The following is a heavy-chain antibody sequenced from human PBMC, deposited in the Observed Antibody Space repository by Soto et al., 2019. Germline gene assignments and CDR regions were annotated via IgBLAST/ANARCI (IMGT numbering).Heavy chain of an antibody. CDR3: ARRRGSGNYFIDL. J-gene: IGHJ4*02. D-gene: IGHD3-10*01. Sequence: EVQLLGSGGGLVQLGGSLRLSCAASGFTFSNSDMVWVRQAPGKGLEWVSTISSSGTDTYYADSVKGRFTISRDNSRDTLFLQVNNLRAEDTASYYCARRRGSGNYFIDLWGQGTLVTVSS. CDR2: ISSSGTDT. V-gene: IGHV3-23*01. CDR1: GFTFSNSD.